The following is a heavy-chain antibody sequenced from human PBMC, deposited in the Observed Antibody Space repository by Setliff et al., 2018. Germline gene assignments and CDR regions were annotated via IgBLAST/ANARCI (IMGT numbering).Heavy chain of an antibody. J-gene: IGHJ6*03. CDR1: GDSISSRRSY. CDR3: ARMSGFQYMDV. V-gene: IGHV4-61*09. D-gene: IGHD3-3*01. CDR2: IYTSWST. Sequence: SETLSLTCTVSGDSISSRRSYWGWFRQPAGKGLEWIGQIYTSWSTNYNPSLKSRVTISLDTSKNQFSQSLSSVTAADTAVYYCARMSGFQYMDVWGKGTTVTVSS.